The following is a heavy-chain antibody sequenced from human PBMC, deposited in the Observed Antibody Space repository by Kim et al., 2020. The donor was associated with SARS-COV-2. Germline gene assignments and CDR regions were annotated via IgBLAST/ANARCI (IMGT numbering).Heavy chain of an antibody. D-gene: IGHD3-22*01. CDR3: TGSGYYLGVAFDI. V-gene: IGHV3-48*02. Sequence: YADSVMRLFTISRDNAKNSLYLQMNSLRDEDTAVYYCTGSGYYLGVAFDIWGQGTMVTVSS. J-gene: IGHJ3*02.